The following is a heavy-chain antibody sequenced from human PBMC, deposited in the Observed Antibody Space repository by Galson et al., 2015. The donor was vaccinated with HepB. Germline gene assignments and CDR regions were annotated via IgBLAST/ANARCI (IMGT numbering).Heavy chain of an antibody. V-gene: IGHV3-48*04. CDR3: ATAKFGSGAYWTFDI. Sequence: SLRLSCAASESTFSRYTMNWVRQTPGKGLQWVSYISTNGATIHYADSVKGRFTIARDNAKNTMWLQMNSLRAEDTAVYYCATAKFGSGAYWTFDIWGQGTLVTVSS. J-gene: IGHJ3*02. CDR1: ESTFSRYT. CDR2: ISTNGATI. D-gene: IGHD4/OR15-4a*01.